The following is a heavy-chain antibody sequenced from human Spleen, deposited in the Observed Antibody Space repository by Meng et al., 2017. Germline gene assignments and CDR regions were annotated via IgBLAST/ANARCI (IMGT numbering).Heavy chain of an antibody. CDR1: GFTFSSYA. CDR2: ISGSGGST. Sequence: GESLKISCAASGFTFSSYAMSWVRQAPGKGLEWVSAISGSGGSTYYADSVKGRFSISRDNGKNSLYLEMISLRAEDTAVYYCARDQGSKTYYSDRSGYYYSDYWGQGTLVTVSS. J-gene: IGHJ4*02. D-gene: IGHD3-22*01. V-gene: IGHV3-23*01. CDR3: ARDQGSKTYYSDRSGYYYSDY.